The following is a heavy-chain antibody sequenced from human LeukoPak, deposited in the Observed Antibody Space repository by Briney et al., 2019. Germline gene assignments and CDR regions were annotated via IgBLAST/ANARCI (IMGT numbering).Heavy chain of an antibody. CDR1: GFTFRDYH. J-gene: IGHJ6*02. CDR3: ARDRGGGVSPHYGMDV. D-gene: IGHD6-13*01. CDR2: ISSSGSTM. V-gene: IGHV3-11*01. Sequence: GGSLRLSCAASGFTFRDYHMSWIRQAPGKGLEWVSYISSSGSTMYYADSVKGRFTISRDNAKNSLYLQMNSLRAEDTAVYYCARDRGGGVSPHYGMDVWGQGTTVTVSS.